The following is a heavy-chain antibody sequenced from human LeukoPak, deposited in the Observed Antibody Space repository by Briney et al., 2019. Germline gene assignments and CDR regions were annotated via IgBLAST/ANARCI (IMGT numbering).Heavy chain of an antibody. CDR2: ISAYNGNT. J-gene: IGHJ4*02. D-gene: IGHD6-13*01. CDR1: GYTFTSYG. Sequence: ASVKVSCKAPGYTFTSYGISWVRQAPGQGLEWMGWISAYNGNTNYAQKLQGRVTMTTDTSTSTAYMELRSLRSDDTAVYYCARDGAFEGYSSSWITFDYWGQGTLVTVSS. CDR3: ARDGAFEGYSSSWITFDY. V-gene: IGHV1-18*01.